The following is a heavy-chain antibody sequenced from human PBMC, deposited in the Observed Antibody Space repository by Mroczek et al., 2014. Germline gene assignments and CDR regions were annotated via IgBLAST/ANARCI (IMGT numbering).Heavy chain of an antibody. CDR3: ARGVMYCSSTSCPRGNYYYGMDV. CDR1: GYTFTSYG. J-gene: IGHJ6*02. CDR2: ISAYNGNT. Sequence: VQLVESGAEVKKPGASVRVSCKASGYTFTSYGISWVRQAPGQGLEWMGWISAYNGNTNYAQKLQGRVTMTTDTSTSTAYMELRSLRSDDTAVYYCARGVMYCSSTSCPRGNYYYGMDVWGQGTHGHRLL. D-gene: IGHD2-2*01. V-gene: IGHV1-18*01.